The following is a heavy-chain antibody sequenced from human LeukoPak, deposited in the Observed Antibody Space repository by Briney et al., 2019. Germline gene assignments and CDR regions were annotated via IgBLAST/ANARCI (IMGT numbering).Heavy chain of an antibody. Sequence: GGSLRLSCAASGFTFSDYYMSWIRQAPAKGLEWVSYISSSGSTIYYADSVKGRFTISRDNAKNSLYLQMNSLRAEDTAVYYCAREVGYYYDSSGYLDYWGQGTLVTVSS. CDR3: AREVGYYYDSSGYLDY. J-gene: IGHJ4*02. CDR2: ISSSGSTI. CDR1: GFTFSDYY. D-gene: IGHD3-22*01. V-gene: IGHV3-11*01.